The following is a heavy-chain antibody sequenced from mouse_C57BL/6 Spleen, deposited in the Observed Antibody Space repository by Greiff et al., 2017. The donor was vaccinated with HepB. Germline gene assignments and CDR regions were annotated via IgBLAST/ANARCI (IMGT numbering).Heavy chain of an antibody. D-gene: IGHD1-1*01. CDR2: IYPRSGNT. CDR1: GYTFTSYG. Sequence: QVQLQQSGAELARPGASVKLSCKASGYTFTSYGISWVKQRTGQGLEWIGEIYPRSGNTYYNEKFKGKATLTADKSSSTAYMELRSLTSEDSAVYFCAREGSTTVVATGYFDVWGTGTTVTVSS. V-gene: IGHV1-81*01. CDR3: AREGSTTVVATGYFDV. J-gene: IGHJ1*03.